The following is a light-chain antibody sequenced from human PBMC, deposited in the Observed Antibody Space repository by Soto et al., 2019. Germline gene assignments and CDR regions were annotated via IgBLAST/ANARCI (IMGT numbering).Light chain of an antibody. J-gene: IGLJ1*01. CDR1: SSDVGVYNY. V-gene: IGLV2-11*01. CDR2: DDT. Sequence: QSALTQPRSVSGSPGQSITLSCSGTSSDVGVYNYVSWYQQHPGKAPKLKIYDDTQRPSGVPDRFSGSKSGNTASLTISGLQAEYGADYYCCSYAGRYTPYVFATGTKLTVL. CDR3: CSYAGRYTPYV.